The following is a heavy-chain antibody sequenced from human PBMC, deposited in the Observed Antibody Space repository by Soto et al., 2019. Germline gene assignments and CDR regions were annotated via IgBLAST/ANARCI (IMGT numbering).Heavy chain of an antibody. CDR2: INPNSGDT. J-gene: IGHJ4*02. CDR1: GYSFTGYF. CDR3: ARVRMGGSDY. V-gene: IGHV1-2*02. Sequence: GASVKVSCKASGYSFTGYFMHWVRQAPGQGLEWMGWINPNSGDTNYAQKFQGRVTMTRDTSINTAYMALSSLRSDDTAVYYCARVRMGGSDYWGQGTQVTVSS. D-gene: IGHD1-26*01.